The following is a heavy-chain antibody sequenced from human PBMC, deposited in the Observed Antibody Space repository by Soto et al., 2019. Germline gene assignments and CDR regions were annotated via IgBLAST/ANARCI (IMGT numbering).Heavy chain of an antibody. CDR2: ISDDGANE. J-gene: IGHJ4*02. Sequence: QVQLVESGGGVVQPGKSLRLSCAAAGFSFSKSDMHWVRQAPGEGLQWVALISDDGANEQYGDSVKGRFTISRDNSKNTFFLPMDSLRPEDTAVYLGVRGVSHLGSYPSFDKWGQRSLVFVSS. CDR1: GFSFSKSD. CDR3: VRGVSHLGSYPSFDK. D-gene: IGHD1-26*01. V-gene: IGHV3-30*03.